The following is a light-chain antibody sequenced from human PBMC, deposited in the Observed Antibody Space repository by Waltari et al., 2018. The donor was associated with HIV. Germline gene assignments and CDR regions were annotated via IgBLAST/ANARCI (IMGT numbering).Light chain of an antibody. J-gene: IGKJ1*01. CDR1: QGISHY. Sequence: DIQMTQSPSSLSASVGDRVTITCRASQGISHYLVWYQQKPGKVPKVLIYAASTLQSGVPSRFSGSGSGTDFTLTISSLQPEDVATYYCQKYNSAPWTFGQGTKVEIK. CDR3: QKYNSAPWT. V-gene: IGKV1-27*01. CDR2: AAS.